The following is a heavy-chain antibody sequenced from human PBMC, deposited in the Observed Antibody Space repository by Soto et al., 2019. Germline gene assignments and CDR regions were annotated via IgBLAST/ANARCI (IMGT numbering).Heavy chain of an antibody. CDR3: AQPGNSGSYFNTFAW. CDR1: GFNFSDSA. D-gene: IGHD1-26*01. Sequence: QVQLVESGGGLVQPGRSLRLSCAASGFNFSDSAMNWVRQAPGKGLEWVAIASYDGSMKYYVDSVKGRFTVSRDNSKNTLFLQMSSIRPENTAVYYCAQPGNSGSYFNTFAWWRQGPLVTASS. V-gene: IGHV3-30*03. J-gene: IGHJ4*02. CDR2: ASYDGSMK.